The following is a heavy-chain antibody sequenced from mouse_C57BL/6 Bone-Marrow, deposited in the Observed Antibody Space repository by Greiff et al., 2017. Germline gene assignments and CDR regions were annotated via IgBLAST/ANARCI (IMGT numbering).Heavy chain of an antibody. J-gene: IGHJ3*01. Sequence: QVQLQQSGAELARPGASVKLSCKASGYTFTSYGISWVKQRTGQGLEWIGEIYPRSGNTYYNEKFKGKATLTADKSSSTAYMELRSLTSEDSAVYFCARCSGLRAWLAYWGQGTLVTVSA. CDR3: ARCSGLRAWLAY. D-gene: IGHD2-4*01. V-gene: IGHV1-81*01. CDR1: GYTFTSYG. CDR2: IYPRSGNT.